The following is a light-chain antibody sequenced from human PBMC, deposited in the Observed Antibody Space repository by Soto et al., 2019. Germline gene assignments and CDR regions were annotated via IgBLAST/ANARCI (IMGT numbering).Light chain of an antibody. CDR1: RSDVGGYNY. J-gene: IGLJ2*01. CDR2: DVS. V-gene: IGLV2-14*01. Sequence: QSVLTQPASVSGSPGQSITISCTGTRSDVGGYNYVSWYQQHPGKAPKLMIYDVSNRPSRVSNRFSGSKSGNTASLTISGLQAEDEADYFCSSYTSSRTPPVVFGGGSKLTVL. CDR3: SSYTSSRTPPVV.